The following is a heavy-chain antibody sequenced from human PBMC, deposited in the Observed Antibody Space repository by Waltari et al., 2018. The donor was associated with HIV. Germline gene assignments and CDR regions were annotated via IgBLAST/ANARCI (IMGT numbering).Heavy chain of an antibody. Sequence: EVQLVESGGGLIQPGGSLSLSCAASGFSVSSDYMSWVCQAPGKGLEWVSVIYSGGSTYYADSVKGRFTISRDNSKNTLYLQMNSLRAEDTAVYYCARGFGCGGDCYYFDYWGQGTLVTVSS. CDR2: IYSGGST. CDR3: ARGFGCGGDCYYFDY. J-gene: IGHJ4*02. CDR1: GFSVSSDY. D-gene: IGHD2-21*02. V-gene: IGHV3-53*01.